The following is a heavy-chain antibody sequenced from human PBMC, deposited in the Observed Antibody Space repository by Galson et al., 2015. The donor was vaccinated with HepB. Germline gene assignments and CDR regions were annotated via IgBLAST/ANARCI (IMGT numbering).Heavy chain of an antibody. Sequence: CAISGDSVSSDSAAWNWIRQSPSRGLEWLGRTYYRSKWYNGYAPSVRSRMTINADTSKNHFSLQLNSVTPEDTAVYYCVRVVPAARFYYYGLDVWGQGTTVTVSS. J-gene: IGHJ6*02. V-gene: IGHV6-1*01. D-gene: IGHD2-2*01. CDR3: VRVVPAARFYYYGLDV. CDR2: TYYRSKWYN. CDR1: GDSVSSDSAA.